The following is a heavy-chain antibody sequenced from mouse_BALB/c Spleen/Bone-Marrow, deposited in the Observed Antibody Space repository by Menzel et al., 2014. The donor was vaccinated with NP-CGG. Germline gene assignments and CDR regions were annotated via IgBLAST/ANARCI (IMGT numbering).Heavy chain of an antibody. J-gene: IGHJ4*01. V-gene: IGHV2-9*02. D-gene: IGHD1-1*02. CDR3: ARDGVYGSHYYAMDY. Sequence: VRLVESGPGLVAPSQSLSITCTVSGFSLTSYGVHWVRQPPGKGLEWLGVIWAGGSTNYNSALMSRLSISKDNSKSHVFLKMNSLQTDDTAMYYCARDGVYGSHYYAMDYWGQGTSVTVSS. CDR2: IWAGGST. CDR1: GFSLTSYG.